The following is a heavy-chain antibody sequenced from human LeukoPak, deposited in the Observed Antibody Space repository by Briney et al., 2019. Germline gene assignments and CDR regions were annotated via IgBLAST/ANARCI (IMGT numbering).Heavy chain of an antibody. J-gene: IGHJ6*03. Sequence: GGSLRLSCAASGFTFNNYYMSWVRQAPGKGLEWVAYISTSATVMKYADSVTGRFTISRDNTKNSLYLQMDSPRAEDTAVYYCVREASSLRPFFYMDVWGEGTTVTVSS. CDR2: ISTSATVM. CDR3: VREASSLRPFFYMDV. D-gene: IGHD5/OR15-5a*01. V-gene: IGHV3-11*01. CDR1: GFTFNNYY.